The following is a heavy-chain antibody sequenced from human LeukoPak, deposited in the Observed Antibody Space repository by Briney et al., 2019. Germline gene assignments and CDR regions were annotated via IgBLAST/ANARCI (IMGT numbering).Heavy chain of an antibody. D-gene: IGHD3-22*01. CDR2: ISSSSSYI. Sequence: GGSLRLSCAASGFTFSSYSMNWVRQAPGKGLEWVSSISSSSSYIYYADSVKGRFTISRDNAKNSLYLQMNSLRAEDTAVYYCARDLPTYYYDSSGYYSLDYWGQGTLVTVSS. V-gene: IGHV3-21*01. J-gene: IGHJ4*02. CDR1: GFTFSSYS. CDR3: ARDLPTYYYDSSGYYSLDY.